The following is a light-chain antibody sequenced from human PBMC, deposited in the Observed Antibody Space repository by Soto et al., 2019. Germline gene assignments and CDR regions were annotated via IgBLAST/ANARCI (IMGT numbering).Light chain of an antibody. V-gene: IGLV1-44*01. CDR3: AAWDDSLKGVV. CDR1: SSNIGSNT. Sequence: QLVLTQPPSASGTHGQRVTISCSGSSSNIGSNTVNWYQQLPGTAPKLLIYSNNEWPSGVPDRFSGSKSGTSASLAISGLQSEDEADYYCAAWDDSLKGVVFGGGTKLTVL. CDR2: SNN. J-gene: IGLJ2*01.